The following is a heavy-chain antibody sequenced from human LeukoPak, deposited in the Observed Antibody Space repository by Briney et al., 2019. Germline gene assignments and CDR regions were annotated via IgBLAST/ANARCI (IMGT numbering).Heavy chain of an antibody. CDR1: GYSISSGHY. J-gene: IGHJ4*02. Sequence: SETLSLTCSVSGYSISSGHYWGWIRQPPGKGLEWIGTIYESGNTYYNPSLKSRVTISVDTSKNQFSLKLSSVTAADTAVYYCAREVPAAGFDSWGQGTLVTVSS. V-gene: IGHV4-38-2*02. CDR3: AREVPAAGFDS. CDR2: IYESGNT. D-gene: IGHD6-13*01.